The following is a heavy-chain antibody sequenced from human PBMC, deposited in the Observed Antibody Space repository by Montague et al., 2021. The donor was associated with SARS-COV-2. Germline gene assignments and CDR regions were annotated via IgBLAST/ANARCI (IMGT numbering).Heavy chain of an antibody. V-gene: IGHV4-34*01. CDR3: ARRGYSYYYYGMDV. D-gene: IGHD5-24*01. CDR1: GGSFSGYY. J-gene: IGHJ6*02. CDR2: INHSGST. Sequence: SETLSLTCAVYGGSFSGYYWSWIRQPPGKGLEWIGEINHSGSTNYNPSLKSRVTISVDTSKNQFSLKLSSVTAADTAVYYCARRGYSYYYYGMDVWGQGTRVTVSS.